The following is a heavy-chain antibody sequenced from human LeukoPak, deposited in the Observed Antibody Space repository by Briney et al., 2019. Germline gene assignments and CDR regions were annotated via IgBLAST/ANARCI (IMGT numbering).Heavy chain of an antibody. CDR3: AKSRSGGGSCYDY. D-gene: IGHD2-15*01. J-gene: IGHJ4*02. CDR1: GFIFSNNA. Sequence: GGSQRLSCAASGFIFSNNAMSWVRQAPGKGLEWVSTISGSDDSTYYADSVRGRFTISRDNSKNTLYLQMNSLRAEDTAVYYCAKSRSGGGSCYDYWGQGTLVTVSS. V-gene: IGHV3-23*01. CDR2: ISGSDDST.